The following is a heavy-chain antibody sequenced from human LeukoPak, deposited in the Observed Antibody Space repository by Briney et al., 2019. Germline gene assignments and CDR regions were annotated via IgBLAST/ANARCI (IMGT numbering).Heavy chain of an antibody. CDR2: ISGSGGST. J-gene: IGHJ6*02. D-gene: IGHD4-17*01. V-gene: IGHV3-23*01. CDR1: GFTFSSYA. Sequence: GGSLRLSCAASGFTFSSYAMGWVRQAPGKGLEWVSAISGSGGSTYYADSVEGRFTISRDNSKNTLYLQMNSLRAEDTAVYYCARTVTNPYYYYGMDVWGQGTTVTVSS. CDR3: ARTVTNPYYYYGMDV.